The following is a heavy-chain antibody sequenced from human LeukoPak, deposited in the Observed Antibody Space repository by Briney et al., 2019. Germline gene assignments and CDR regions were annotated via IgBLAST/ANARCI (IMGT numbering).Heavy chain of an antibody. CDR3: AVCGGDCYFNY. CDR1: GGSFSGYY. Sequence: SETLSLTCAVYGGSFSGYYWSWIRQPPGKGLEWIGYIYYSGSTNYNPSLKSRVTISVDTSKNQFSLKLSSVTAADTAVYYCAVCGGDCYFNYWGQGTLVTVSS. J-gene: IGHJ4*02. V-gene: IGHV4-59*01. CDR2: IYYSGST. D-gene: IGHD2-21*02.